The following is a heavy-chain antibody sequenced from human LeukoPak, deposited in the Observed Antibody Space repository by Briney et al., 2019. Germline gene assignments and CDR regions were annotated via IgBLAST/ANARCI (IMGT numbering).Heavy chain of an antibody. CDR3: ARGHRYSSGWDSLDY. CDR1: GFTVSSNY. V-gene: IGHV3-53*01. Sequence: GGSLRLSCAASGFTVSSNYMSWVRQAPGKGLEWVSLIYSGGTTYYADSVKGRFTISRDNSKNTLYLQMNSLRVEDTAVYYCARGHRYSSGWDSLDYWGQGTLVTVSS. J-gene: IGHJ4*02. CDR2: IYSGGTT. D-gene: IGHD6-19*01.